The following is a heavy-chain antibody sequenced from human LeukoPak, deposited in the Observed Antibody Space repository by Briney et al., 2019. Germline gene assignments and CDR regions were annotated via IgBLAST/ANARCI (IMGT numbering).Heavy chain of an antibody. D-gene: IGHD1-26*01. CDR1: GFTFSSYS. CDR2: ISSSSSYI. V-gene: IGHV3-21*04. J-gene: IGHJ4*02. CDR3: ASFTSGSYFRNY. Sequence: GGSLRLSCAASGFTFSSYSMNWVRQAPGKGLEWVSSISSSSSYIYYADSVKGRFTISRDNAKNSLYLQMNSLRAEDTAVYYCASFTSGSYFRNYWGQGTLVTVSS.